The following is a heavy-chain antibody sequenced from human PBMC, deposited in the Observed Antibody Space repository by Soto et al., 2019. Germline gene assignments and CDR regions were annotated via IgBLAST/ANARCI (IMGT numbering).Heavy chain of an antibody. CDR1: GGTFSSYT. D-gene: IGHD6-19*01. J-gene: IGHJ6*02. CDR2: IIPILGIA. V-gene: IGHV1-69*02. Sequence: QVQLVQSGAEVKKPGSSVKVSCKASGGTFSSYTISWVRQAPGQGLEWMGRIIPILGIANYAQKFQGRVTITADKSTRTAYMELSSLRSEDTAVYYCARVNRLAKSHGMDVWGQGTTVTVSS. CDR3: ARVNRLAKSHGMDV.